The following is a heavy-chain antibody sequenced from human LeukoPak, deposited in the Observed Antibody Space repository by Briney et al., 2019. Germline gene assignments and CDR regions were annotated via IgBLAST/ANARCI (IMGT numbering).Heavy chain of an antibody. CDR2: ISWNSGSI. V-gene: IGHV3-9*01. CDR3: AATADFDY. Sequence: GRSLRLSCAASGFTFDDYAMHWVRQAPGKGLEWVSGISWNSGSIGYADSVKGRFTISRDNAKNSLYLQMNSLRAEDTALYYCAATADFDYWGQGTLVTVSS. D-gene: IGHD1-26*01. J-gene: IGHJ4*02. CDR1: GFTFDDYA.